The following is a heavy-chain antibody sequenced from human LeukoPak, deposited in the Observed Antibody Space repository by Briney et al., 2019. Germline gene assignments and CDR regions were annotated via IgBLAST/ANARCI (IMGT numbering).Heavy chain of an antibody. Sequence: SETLSLTCTVSGDSISSYYWSWIRQPPGKGLEWIGYIYYSGSTNYNPSLKSRLTISVDTSKNHFSLRLSSVTAADTAIYYCARHYYVSGSYYNFDYWGQGNPVTVSS. D-gene: IGHD3-10*01. CDR3: ARHYYVSGSYYNFDY. CDR1: GDSISSYY. V-gene: IGHV4-59*08. CDR2: IYYSGST. J-gene: IGHJ4*02.